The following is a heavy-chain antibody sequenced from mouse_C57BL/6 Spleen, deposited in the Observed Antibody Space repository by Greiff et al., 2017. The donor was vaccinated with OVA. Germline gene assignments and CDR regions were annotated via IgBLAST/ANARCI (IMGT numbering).Heavy chain of an antibody. CDR1: GYTFTSYW. CDR2: IDPSDSYT. CDR3: ARRGGYYPYYAMDY. V-gene: IGHV1-69*01. J-gene: IGHJ4*01. Sequence: LQQPGAELVMPGASVKLSCKASGYTFTSYWMHWVKQRPGQGLEWIGEIDPSDSYTNYNQKFKGKSTLTVDKSSRTAYMQLSSLTSADSAVYYCARRGGYYPYYAMDYWGQGTSVTVSS. D-gene: IGHD2-3*01.